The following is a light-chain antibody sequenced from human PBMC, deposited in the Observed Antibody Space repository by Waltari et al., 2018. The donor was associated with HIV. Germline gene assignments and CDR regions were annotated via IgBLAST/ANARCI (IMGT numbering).Light chain of an antibody. V-gene: IGKV1-17*01. J-gene: IGKJ4*01. CDR1: QDIRDE. CDR2: GAS. CDR3: LQYNIFPLT. Sequence: DIQMTQYTSSLSASVGDRVTITCRASQDIRDELGWDQQKPGKAPKRLIYGASTLQSGVPSTFSGSGSGTAFTLTISSLQPEDFATYYCLQYNIFPLTFAGGTNVEIK.